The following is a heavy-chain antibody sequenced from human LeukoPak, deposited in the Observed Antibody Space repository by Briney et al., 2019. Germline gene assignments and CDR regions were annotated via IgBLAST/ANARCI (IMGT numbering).Heavy chain of an antibody. V-gene: IGHV1-2*02. CDR2: IDPTSGGT. CDR1: GYTFTGYY. J-gene: IGHJ5*02. CDR3: ARDRGDSYDTNGFLLNWFDP. Sequence: ASVKVSCKASGYTFTGYYMHWVRQAPGQGLEWMGWIDPTSGGTNYAQKFQGRVAMTRDTSISTAYMELSSLTSDDTAIYYCARDRGDSYDTNGFLLNWFDPWGQGTLVTVSS. D-gene: IGHD3-22*01.